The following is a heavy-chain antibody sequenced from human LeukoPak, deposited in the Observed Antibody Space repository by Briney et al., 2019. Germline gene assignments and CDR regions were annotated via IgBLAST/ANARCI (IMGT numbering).Heavy chain of an antibody. Sequence: PGGSLRLSCAASGFIVSSNSMSWVRQAPGKGLEWGSVIYSDGSTYYADSVKGRFTISRDSSKNTLYLQMNSLRVEDTALYYCARAYDSGSYIPLGYWGQGTLVTVSS. V-gene: IGHV3-53*01. CDR3: ARAYDSGSYIPLGY. CDR1: GFIVSSNS. D-gene: IGHD3-10*01. CDR2: IYSDGST. J-gene: IGHJ4*02.